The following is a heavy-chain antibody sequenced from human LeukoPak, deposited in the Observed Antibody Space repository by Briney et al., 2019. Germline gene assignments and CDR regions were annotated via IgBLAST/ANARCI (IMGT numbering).Heavy chain of an antibody. V-gene: IGHV1-18*01. D-gene: IGHD3-3*01. CDR3: ARHNRVPSSAYGIDY. CDR1: GYMFTNYG. Sequence: ASVTVSCKASGYMFTNYGISWVRQAPGQGLEWMGWINIYNGNRKYVEKLQDRVIMTTDTSTRTAYMELRSMRSDDTAMYYCARHNRVPSSAYGIDYWGQGTLVTVSS. CDR2: INIYNGNR. J-gene: IGHJ4*02.